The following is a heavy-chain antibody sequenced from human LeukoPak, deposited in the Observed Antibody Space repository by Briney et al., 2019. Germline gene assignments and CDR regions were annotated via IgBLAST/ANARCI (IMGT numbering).Heavy chain of an antibody. D-gene: IGHD3-10*01. CDR1: GDSFSSSNYY. V-gene: IGHV4-39*06. J-gene: IGHJ4*02. CDR2: VYYDGRA. Sequence: PSETLSLTCTVSGDSFSSSNYYWGWIRQPPGKSPVWVGSVYYDGRAYYNPSLRSRLTLQVDTSKRQITLKVTSVTAADTAGYYCARDFVVRGVAYRRYFDHWGQGTLVAVSS. CDR3: ARDFVVRGVAYRRYFDH.